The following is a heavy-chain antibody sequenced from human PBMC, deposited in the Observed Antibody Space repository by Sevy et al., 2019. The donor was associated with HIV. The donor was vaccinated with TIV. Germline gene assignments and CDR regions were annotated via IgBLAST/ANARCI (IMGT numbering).Heavy chain of an antibody. CDR2: ISYDGIDT. Sequence: GGSLRLSCAASGFAFSNYYAMHWVRQAPGKGLEWVALISYDGIDTYYADSVKGRFTVSRDNFKNTLFLQMNSLTTEDPAVYYCARPRANYVDHYFFYAMDVWGQGTTVTVSS. J-gene: IGHJ6*02. CDR3: ARPRANYVDHYFFYAMDV. D-gene: IGHD4-17*01. V-gene: IGHV3-30-3*01. CDR1: GFAFSNYYA.